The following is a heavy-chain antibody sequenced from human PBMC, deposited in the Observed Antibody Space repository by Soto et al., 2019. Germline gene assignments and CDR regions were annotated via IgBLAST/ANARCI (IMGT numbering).Heavy chain of an antibody. CDR1: GFTFNTYD. J-gene: IGHJ5*02. CDR2: ITTSSAYI. V-gene: IGHV3-21*01. Sequence: EVQLVESGGGLVKPAGSLRLSCAASGFTFNTYDMNWVRQAPGKGLEWVSSITTSSAYIYYADSLKGRITISRDNAKNSLSLQMNSLRAEDAAVYYCVRSGTARLLRHSWFDTWGQGTLVTVSS. CDR3: VRSGTARLLRHSWFDT. D-gene: IGHD2-21*01.